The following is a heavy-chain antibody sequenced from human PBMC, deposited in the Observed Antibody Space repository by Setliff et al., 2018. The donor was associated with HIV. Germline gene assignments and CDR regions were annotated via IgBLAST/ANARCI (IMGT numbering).Heavy chain of an antibody. D-gene: IGHD3-10*01. V-gene: IGHV4-34*01. CDR3: ARGLNYYGSGSYLPLGY. Sequence: SETLSLTCAVYGGSFNDYYWTWIRQPPGKGLEWIGEIDHSGSTKYHASLKSRFTISRDQSKNQISLKLSSVTAADTAVYYCARGLNYYGSGSYLPLGYWGKGTLVTVSS. J-gene: IGHJ4*02. CDR1: GGSFNDYY. CDR2: IDHSGST.